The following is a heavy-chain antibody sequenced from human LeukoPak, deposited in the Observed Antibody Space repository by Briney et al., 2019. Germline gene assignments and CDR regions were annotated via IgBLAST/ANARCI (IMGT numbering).Heavy chain of an antibody. Sequence: GGSLRLSCVVSGFTIGNYGMHWVRQAPDKGLEWVAMISHDGGSEHYGDSVKGRFTTSRDISKNTLYLHMSSLRVEATAVYYCAKDWGSSGWYNWFDPWGQGTLVTVSS. CDR2: ISHDGGSE. J-gene: IGHJ5*02. D-gene: IGHD6-19*01. CDR1: GFTIGNYG. CDR3: AKDWGSSGWYNWFDP. V-gene: IGHV3-30*18.